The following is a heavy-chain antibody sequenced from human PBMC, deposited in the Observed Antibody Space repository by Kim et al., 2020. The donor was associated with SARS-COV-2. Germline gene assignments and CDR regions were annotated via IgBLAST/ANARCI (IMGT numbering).Heavy chain of an antibody. Sequence: SETLSLTCTVSGGSISSSSYYWGWIRQPPGKGLEWIGSIYYSGSTYYNPSLKSRVTISVDTSKNQFSLKLSSVTAADTAVYYCARPRVSYYYDSSGYYWDYRGQGTLVTVSS. D-gene: IGHD3-22*01. CDR1: GGSISSSSYY. CDR3: ARPRVSYYYDSSGYYWDY. V-gene: IGHV4-39*01. J-gene: IGHJ4*02. CDR2: IYYSGST.